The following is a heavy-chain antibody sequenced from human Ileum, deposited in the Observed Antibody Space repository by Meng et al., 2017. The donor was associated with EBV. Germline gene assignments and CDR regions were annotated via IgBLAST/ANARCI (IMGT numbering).Heavy chain of an antibody. J-gene: IGHJ4*02. V-gene: IGHV4-61*01. CDR1: GGSVSSAHSF. Sequence: QVHFTGSGPGLVKPSEALSLTCTVSGGSVSSAHSFWTWIRQPPGKGLEWIGYMSYSGSTNYSPPLESRVTISVDTSKNQFSLKLSSVTAADTAVYYCAGDPHSGSPHWGQGTLVTVSS. CDR3: AGDPHSGSPH. D-gene: IGHD1-26*01. CDR2: MSYSGST.